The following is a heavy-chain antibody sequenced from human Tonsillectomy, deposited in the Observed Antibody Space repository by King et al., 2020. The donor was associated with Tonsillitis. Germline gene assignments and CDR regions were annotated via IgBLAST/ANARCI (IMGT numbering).Heavy chain of an antibody. J-gene: IGHJ5*02. D-gene: IGHD3-22*01. Sequence: QLQESGPGLEKPSETLSLTCTVSGGSISSYYWSWIRQPPGKGLEWIGYIYYSGSTKYNPSLKSRVTISVDTSKNQFSLKLISVTAADTAVYYCARAISYYDSSGYYTGWFDPWGQGTLVTVSS. CDR1: GGSISSYY. CDR3: ARAISYYDSSGYYTGWFDP. CDR2: IYYSGST. V-gene: IGHV4-59*01.